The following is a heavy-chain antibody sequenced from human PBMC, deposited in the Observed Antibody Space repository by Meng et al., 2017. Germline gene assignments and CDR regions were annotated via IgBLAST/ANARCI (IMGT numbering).Heavy chain of an antibody. Sequence: GQVVQSGAGVKKPGASVKVSCKASGYTVPSYVMHWVRQAPGQRLEWMGWINAGNGNTKYSQKFQGRVTIIRDTSASTAYMELSSLRSEDTAVYYCAREPLSTSPYYDSTPFGYWGQGTLVTVSS. J-gene: IGHJ4*02. CDR1: GYTVPSYV. CDR2: INAGNGNT. CDR3: AREPLSTSPYYDSTPFGY. D-gene: IGHD3-22*01. V-gene: IGHV1-3*01.